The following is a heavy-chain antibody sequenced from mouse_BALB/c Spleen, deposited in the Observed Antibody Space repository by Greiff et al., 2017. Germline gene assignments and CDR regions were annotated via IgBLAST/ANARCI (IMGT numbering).Heavy chain of an antibody. V-gene: IGHV3-2*02. CDR1: GYSITSDYA. Sequence: DVQLQESGPGLVKPSQSLSLTCTVTGYSITSDYAWNWIRQFPGNKLEWMGYISYSGSTSYNPSLKSRISITRDTSKNQFFLQLNSVTTEDTATYYCARTHYYGAYFDDWGQGTTLTVSS. J-gene: IGHJ2*01. CDR2: ISYSGST. D-gene: IGHD1-2*01. CDR3: ARTHYYGAYFDD.